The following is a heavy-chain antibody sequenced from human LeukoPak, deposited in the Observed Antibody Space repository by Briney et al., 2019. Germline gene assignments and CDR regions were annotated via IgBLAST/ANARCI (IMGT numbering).Heavy chain of an antibody. CDR2: IKQDGSEK. V-gene: IGHV3-7*01. CDR3: ARDRQWLAAFDY. CDR1: GFTFNTYW. J-gene: IGHJ4*02. D-gene: IGHD6-19*01. Sequence: GGSLRLSCAASGFTFNTYWMTWVRQAPGKGLEWVANIKQDGSEKNYVGSVKGRFTISRDNAKNSLYLQMNSLGAEDTAVYYCARDRQWLAAFDYWGQGTLVTVSS.